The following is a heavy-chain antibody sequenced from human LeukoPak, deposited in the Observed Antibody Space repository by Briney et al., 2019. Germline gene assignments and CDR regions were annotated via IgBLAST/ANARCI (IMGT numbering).Heavy chain of an antibody. Sequence: GVSLRLSCAASGFSFSTYAMSWLRRAPGKGLEWVLSIDGDGGSSTYYAGRFSISRDNSKNTLYLQMDSLRAEDTAVYYCAKDLGGTVSQFDNWGQGTLVIVSS. J-gene: IGHJ4*02. D-gene: IGHD3-16*01. V-gene: IGHV3-23*01. CDR3: AKDLGGTVSQFDN. CDR2: IDGDGGSST. CDR1: GFSFSTYA.